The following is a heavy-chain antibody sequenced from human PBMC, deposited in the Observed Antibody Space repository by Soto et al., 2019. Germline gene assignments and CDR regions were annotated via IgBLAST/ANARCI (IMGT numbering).Heavy chain of an antibody. V-gene: IGHV3-21*01. CDR1: GFTFSSYS. J-gene: IGHJ3*02. Sequence: EVQLVESGGGLVKPGGSLRLSCAASGFTFSSYSMNWVRQAPGKGLEWVSSISSSSSYIYYADSVKGRFTISRDNAKNSLYRQMNSLRAEDTAGYYCARDVLNWNDDVDIGGQGTMVTVSS. CDR3: ARDVLNWNDDVDI. CDR2: ISSSSSYI. D-gene: IGHD1-1*01.